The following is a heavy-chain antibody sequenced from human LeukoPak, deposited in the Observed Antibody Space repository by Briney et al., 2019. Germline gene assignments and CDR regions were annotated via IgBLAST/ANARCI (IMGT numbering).Heavy chain of an antibody. V-gene: IGHV1-2*02. CDR1: GYTFTGYY. CDR3: ARGVAGPSIVGY. D-gene: IGHD6-19*01. J-gene: IGHJ4*02. CDR2: INPNSGGT. Sequence: ASVKVSCKASGYTFTGYYMHWVRQAPGQGLEWMGWINPNSGGTNYAQKLQGRVTMTRDTSISTAYMELSRLRSDDTAVYYCARGVAGPSIVGYWGQGTLVTVSS.